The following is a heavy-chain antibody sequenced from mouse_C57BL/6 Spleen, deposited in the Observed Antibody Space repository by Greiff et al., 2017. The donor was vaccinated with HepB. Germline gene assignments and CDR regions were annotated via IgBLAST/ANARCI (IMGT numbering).Heavy chain of an antibody. CDR2: IDPSDSYT. CDR1: GYTFTSYW. Sequence: VQLQQPGAELVMPGASVKLSCKASGYTFTSYWMHWVKQRPGQGLEWIGEIDPSDSYTNYNQKFKGKSTLTVDKSSSTAYMQLSSLTSEDSAVYYGARGGTSVVAGDYFDYWGQGTTLTVSS. CDR3: ARGGTSVVAGDYFDY. J-gene: IGHJ2*01. D-gene: IGHD1-1*01. V-gene: IGHV1-69*01.